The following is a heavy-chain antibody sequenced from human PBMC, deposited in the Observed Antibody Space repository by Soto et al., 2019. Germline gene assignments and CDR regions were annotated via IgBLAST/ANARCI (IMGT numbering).Heavy chain of an antibody. D-gene: IGHD2-8*01. CDR3: ARSWGVHRDIDY. CDR1: GKTLTPTY. V-gene: IGHV1-2*04. J-gene: IGHJ4*02. Sequence: QVQRVQSGPGGKKPGAPGRASGKPLGKTLTPTYKHWLQQAPGHGLEWMGFISPNSGGTQFAPKFQGLVTMTGDTSLSTVYMDLSRLRSDDTAVYYCARSWGVHRDIDYWGQGTLVTVSS. CDR2: ISPNSGGT.